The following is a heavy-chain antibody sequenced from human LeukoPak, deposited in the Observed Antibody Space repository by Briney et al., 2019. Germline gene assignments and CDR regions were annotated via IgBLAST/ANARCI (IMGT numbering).Heavy chain of an antibody. Sequence: GGTLRLSCAASGFTFSSYGMSWVRQAPGKGLEWVSAISGSGGSTYYADSVKGRFTISRDNSKNTLYLQMNSLRAEDTAVYYCARDSDSSGWYSNDYFDYWGQGTLVTVSS. CDR3: ARDSDSSGWYSNDYFDY. J-gene: IGHJ4*02. D-gene: IGHD6-19*01. CDR1: GFTFSSYG. V-gene: IGHV3-23*01. CDR2: ISGSGGST.